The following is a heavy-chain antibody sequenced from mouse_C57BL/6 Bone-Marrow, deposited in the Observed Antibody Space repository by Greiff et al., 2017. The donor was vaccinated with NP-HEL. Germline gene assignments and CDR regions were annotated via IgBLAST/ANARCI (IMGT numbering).Heavy chain of an antibody. CDR2: IYPGSGNT. Sequence: VKLMESGAELVRPGASVKLSCKASGYTFTDYYINWVKQRPGQGLEWIARIYPGSGNTYYNEKFKGKATLTAEKSSSTAYMQLSSLTSEDSAVYFCARGRDYGSSKYYYAMDYWGQGTSVTVSS. CDR3: ARGRDYGSSKYYYAMDY. V-gene: IGHV1-76*01. CDR1: GYTFTDYY. D-gene: IGHD1-1*01. J-gene: IGHJ4*01.